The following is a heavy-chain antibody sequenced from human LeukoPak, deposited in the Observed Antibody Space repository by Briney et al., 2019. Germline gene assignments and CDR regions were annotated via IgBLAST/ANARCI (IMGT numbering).Heavy chain of an antibody. CDR1: GGSFSGYY. Sequence: SETLSLTCAVYGGSFSGYYWSWIRQPPGKGPEWIGEINHSGSTNYNPSLKSRVTISVDTSKNQFSLKLSSVTAADTAVYYCARSNSGSYYYYYYYMDVWGKGTTVTVSS. D-gene: IGHD1-26*01. V-gene: IGHV4-34*01. CDR2: INHSGST. CDR3: ARSNSGSYYYYYYYMDV. J-gene: IGHJ6*03.